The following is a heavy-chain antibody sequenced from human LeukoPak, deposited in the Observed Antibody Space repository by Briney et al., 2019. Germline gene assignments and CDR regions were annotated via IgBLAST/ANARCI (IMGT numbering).Heavy chain of an antibody. Sequence: PGGSLRLSCAASGFTFSSYAMSWVRQAPGEGLEWVSTISPSGGSTFYADSVKGRFTISRDNSKNTLYLQMNSLRAEDTAVYYCAKLEDIVVVPAATLDYWGQGTLVTVSS. J-gene: IGHJ4*02. CDR1: GFTFSSYA. D-gene: IGHD2-2*01. CDR3: AKLEDIVVVPAATLDY. V-gene: IGHV3-23*01. CDR2: ISPSGGST.